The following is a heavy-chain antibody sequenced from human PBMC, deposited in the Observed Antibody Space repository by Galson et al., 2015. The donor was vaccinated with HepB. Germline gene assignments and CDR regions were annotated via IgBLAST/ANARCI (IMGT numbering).Heavy chain of an antibody. CDR2: IDPSDSST. CDR1: GYRFTTYW. Sequence: QSGAEVKKPGESLRISCRVSGYRFTTYWISWVRQMPGKGLEWMGRIDPSDSSTSYSPSFQGHVTISADKSISTAYLQWSSLKASDTAMYYCARGYTGYDSWDHWGQGTLVTASS. D-gene: IGHD5-12*01. CDR3: ARGYTGYDSWDH. J-gene: IGHJ4*02. V-gene: IGHV5-10-1*01.